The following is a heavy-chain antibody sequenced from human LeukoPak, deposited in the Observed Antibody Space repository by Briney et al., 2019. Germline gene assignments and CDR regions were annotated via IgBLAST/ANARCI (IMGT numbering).Heavy chain of an antibody. CDR2: VNESGGT. J-gene: IGHJ4*02. D-gene: IGHD2-15*01. V-gene: IGHV4-34*01. Sequence: SETLSLTCAVYIDSFSNYHWNWIRQTPAKGMEWIGEVNESGGTNISPSLRSRVTISVDTSKNQFSLKLSSVTAADTAVYYCARASYCSGGSCYIYWGQGTLVTVSS. CDR3: ARASYCSGGSCYIY. CDR1: IDSFSNYH.